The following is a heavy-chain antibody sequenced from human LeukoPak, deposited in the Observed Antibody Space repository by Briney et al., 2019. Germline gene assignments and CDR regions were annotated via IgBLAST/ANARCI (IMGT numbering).Heavy chain of an antibody. D-gene: IGHD3-3*01. V-gene: IGHV3-23*01. Sequence: GGSQRLSCAASGFTFSSYAMSWVRQAPGKGREWVSAISGSGGSTYCAHSVKGRFTISRDNSKNTLYLQMNSLRAEDTAVYYCTTGSIFGVVTYAEDYWGQGTLVTVSS. J-gene: IGHJ4*02. CDR2: ISGSGGST. CDR1: GFTFSSYA. CDR3: TTGSIFGVVTYAEDY.